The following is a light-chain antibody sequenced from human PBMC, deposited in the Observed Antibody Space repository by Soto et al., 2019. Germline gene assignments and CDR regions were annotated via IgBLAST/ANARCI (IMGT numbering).Light chain of an antibody. CDR1: QSVSSY. Sequence: EIVLTQSPATLSLSPGERATLSCRASQSVSSYLAWYQQKPGQAPRLLIYDASNRATGIPDRFSGSGSGTDFPLTIGSLEPEDFAVYYCQQRSNWPPIFTFGPGTKVDIK. CDR2: DAS. J-gene: IGKJ3*01. V-gene: IGKV3-11*01. CDR3: QQRSNWPPIFT.